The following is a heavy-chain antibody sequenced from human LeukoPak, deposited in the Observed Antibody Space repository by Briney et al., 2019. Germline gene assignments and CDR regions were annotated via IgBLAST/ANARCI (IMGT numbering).Heavy chain of an antibody. Sequence: GGSLRLSCAASGFSFSSYGMSWVRQAPGKGLEWVSGISDSGDSTYYADSVKGRFTISRDISKNTLFLQMNSLRAEDTAVYYCAKYGDSGYYFDYWGQGTLVTVSS. D-gene: IGHD4-17*01. CDR3: AKYGDSGYYFDY. J-gene: IGHJ4*02. CDR2: ISDSGDST. CDR1: GFSFSSYG. V-gene: IGHV3-23*01.